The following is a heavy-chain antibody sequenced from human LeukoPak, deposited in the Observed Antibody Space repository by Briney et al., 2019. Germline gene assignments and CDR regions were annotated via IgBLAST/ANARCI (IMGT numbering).Heavy chain of an antibody. CDR1: GGSISSSSYF. CDR2: IYYSGST. J-gene: IGHJ5*02. D-gene: IGHD1-26*01. V-gene: IGHV4-39*07. Sequence: SETLSLTCSVSGGSISSSSYFWGWIRQPPGKGLEWIGNIYYSGSTNIQPSLKSRVTISVDTSKNQFSLGLTSVTAADTALYYCARVGASRVGWFDPWGQGTLVTVSS. CDR3: ARVGASRVGWFDP.